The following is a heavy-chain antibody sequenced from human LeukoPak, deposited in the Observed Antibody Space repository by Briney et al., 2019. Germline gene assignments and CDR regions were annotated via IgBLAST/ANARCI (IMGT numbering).Heavy chain of an antibody. Sequence: GASVKVSCKSSGYSFAGYYMQWVRQAPGQGPEWMGWMNPANGVTNYARKFQGRVTLTSDTSISTAYMELSRLTSDDTAVYYCARDPSGDSSGHPFDYWGQGTVVTVSS. D-gene: IGHD3-22*01. CDR3: ARDPSGDSSGHPFDY. CDR1: GYSFAGYY. J-gene: IGHJ4*02. CDR2: MNPANGVT. V-gene: IGHV1-2*02.